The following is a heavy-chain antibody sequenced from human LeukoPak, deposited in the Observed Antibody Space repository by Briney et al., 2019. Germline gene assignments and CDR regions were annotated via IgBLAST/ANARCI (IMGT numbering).Heavy chain of an antibody. CDR1: GLNFDDSA. V-gene: IGHV3-43*02. CDR3: AKDKYSSGWYGFDY. Sequence: GGSLRLSCVASGLNFDDSAMHWVRKAPGKGLEWVSLISADGGSTFSADSVKGRFSISRDNSKNSLYLQMNSLRTEDTALYYCAKDKYSSGWYGFDYWGQGTLVTVSS. D-gene: IGHD6-19*01. J-gene: IGHJ4*02. CDR2: ISADGGST.